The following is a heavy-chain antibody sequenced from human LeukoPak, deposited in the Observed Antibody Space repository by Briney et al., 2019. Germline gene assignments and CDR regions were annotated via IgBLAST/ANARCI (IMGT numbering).Heavy chain of an antibody. Sequence: SQTLSLTCPVSGGSISSGGYYWSWIRQHPGKGLEWIGYIYYSGSTYYNPSLKSRVTISVDTSKDQFSLKLSSVTAADTAVYYCARTRWLQLHGFDYWGQGTLVTVSS. CDR2: IYYSGST. CDR3: ARTRWLQLHGFDY. D-gene: IGHD5-24*01. CDR1: GGSISSGGYY. J-gene: IGHJ4*02. V-gene: IGHV4-31*03.